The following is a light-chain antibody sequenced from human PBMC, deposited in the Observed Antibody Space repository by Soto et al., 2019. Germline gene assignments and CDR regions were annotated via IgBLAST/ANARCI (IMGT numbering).Light chain of an antibody. J-gene: IGKJ4*01. CDR1: QSVSSSY. Sequence: EIVLTQSPGTLSFSPGERATLSCRASQSVSSSYLAWYQQKPGQAPRLLIYGASSRATGIPDRFSGSGSGTDFPLTLSRLEPEDFAVYYCQQYGSSTGLTFGGGTKVDIK. V-gene: IGKV3-20*01. CDR3: QQYGSSTGLT. CDR2: GAS.